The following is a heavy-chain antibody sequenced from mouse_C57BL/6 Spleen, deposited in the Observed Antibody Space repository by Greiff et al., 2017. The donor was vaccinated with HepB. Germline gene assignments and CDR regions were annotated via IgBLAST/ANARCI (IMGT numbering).Heavy chain of an antibody. J-gene: IGHJ2*01. CDR1: GYTFTSYG. V-gene: IGHV1-81*01. D-gene: IGHD3-3*01. Sequence: QVQLQQSGAELARPGASVKLSCKASGYTFTSYGISWVKQRTGQGLEWIGEIYPRSGNTYYNEKFKGKATLTADKSSSTAYMELRSLTSEDSAVYFCAREGDWHFDYWGQGTTLTVSS. CDR2: IYPRSGNT. CDR3: AREGDWHFDY.